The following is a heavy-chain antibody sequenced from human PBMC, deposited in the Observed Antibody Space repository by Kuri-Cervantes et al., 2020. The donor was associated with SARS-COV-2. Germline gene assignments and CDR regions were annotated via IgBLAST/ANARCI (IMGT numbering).Heavy chain of an antibody. CDR2: IDWDDDK. CDR1: GFPLSTSGMR. Sequence: SGPTLVKPTQILTLTCTFSGFPLSTSGMRVSWIRQPPGKALEWLARIDWDDDKFYSTSLKTRLTISKDTSKNQVVLTMTNLDPVDTATYYCAHTGLTFGGVIVAHDYWGQGTLVTVSS. V-gene: IGHV2-70*04. CDR3: AHTGLTFGGVIVAHDY. J-gene: IGHJ4*02. D-gene: IGHD3-16*02.